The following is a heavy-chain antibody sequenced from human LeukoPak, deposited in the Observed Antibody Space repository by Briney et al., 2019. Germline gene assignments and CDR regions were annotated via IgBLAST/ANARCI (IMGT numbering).Heavy chain of an antibody. J-gene: IGHJ4*02. V-gene: IGHV4-39*07. Sequence: SETLSLTCTVSGGSISSYYWGWIRQPPGKGLEWIGSIYYSGSTYYNPSLKSRVTISVDTSKNQFSLKLSSVTAADTAVYYCARDGTGSGKVWGQGTLVTVSS. CDR1: GGSISSYY. CDR2: IYYSGST. D-gene: IGHD3-10*01. CDR3: ARDGTGSGKV.